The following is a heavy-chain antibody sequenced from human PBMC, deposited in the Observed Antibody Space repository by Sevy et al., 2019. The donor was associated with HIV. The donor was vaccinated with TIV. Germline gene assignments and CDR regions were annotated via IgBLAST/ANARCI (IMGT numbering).Heavy chain of an antibody. CDR2: ISGCGGST. CDR3: AKGDSTFYGLDV. J-gene: IGHJ6*02. CDR1: GFAFSTYA. D-gene: IGHD3-3*02. V-gene: IGHV3-23*01. Sequence: GGSLRLSCVASGFAFSTYAMSWVRQAPGKGLEWVSAISGCGGSTYYADSVKGRFTIYRDKSKNTLYLQLNSLRVEDTAVFYCAKGDSTFYGLDVWGQGTTVTVSS.